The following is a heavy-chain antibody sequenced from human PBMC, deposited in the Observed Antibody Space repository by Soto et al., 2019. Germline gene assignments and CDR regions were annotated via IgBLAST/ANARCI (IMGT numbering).Heavy chain of an antibody. CDR2: ISSSSSYI. CDR3: ARETGYSYGGVDY. V-gene: IGHV3-21*01. Sequence: EVQLVESGGGLVRPGGSLRLSCAASGFTFSSYSMNWVRQAPGKGLEWVSSISSSSSYIYYADSVKGRFTISRDNAKNSLYLQMHSLRAEDTAVYYCARETGYSYGGVDYWGQGTLVTVSS. CDR1: GFTFSSYS. J-gene: IGHJ4*02. D-gene: IGHD5-18*01.